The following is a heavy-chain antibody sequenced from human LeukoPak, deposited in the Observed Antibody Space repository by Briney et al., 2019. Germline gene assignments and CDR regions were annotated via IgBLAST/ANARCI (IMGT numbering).Heavy chain of an antibody. CDR1: GFTFSTYA. CDR2: VIYNGVNT. D-gene: IGHD2-8*02. J-gene: IGHJ4*02. CDR3: AKAVKAERTGGWCYPFDS. Sequence: GGSLRLSCVGSGFTFSTYAMNWVRQAPGKRPEWDSSVIYNGVNTYYADSVKGRFTISRDNSKNTLYLQMNNLRAEDTAIYYCAKAVKAERTGGWCYPFDSWGQGTLVAVSS. V-gene: IGHV3-23*01.